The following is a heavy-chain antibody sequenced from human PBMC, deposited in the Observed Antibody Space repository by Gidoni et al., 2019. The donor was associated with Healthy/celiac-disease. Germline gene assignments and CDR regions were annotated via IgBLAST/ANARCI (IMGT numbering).Heavy chain of an antibody. V-gene: IGHV4-31*03. Sequence: QVHLQESGPGLVTPSQTMYFTCPFPGGSISSGGYYWSWIRQHPGKGLEWIGYIYYSGSTYYNPSLKSRVTISVDTSKNQFSLKLSSVTAADTAVYYCARDRPLDIWGQGTMVTVSS. CDR3: ARDRPLDI. J-gene: IGHJ3*02. CDR2: IYYSGST. CDR1: GGSISSGGYY.